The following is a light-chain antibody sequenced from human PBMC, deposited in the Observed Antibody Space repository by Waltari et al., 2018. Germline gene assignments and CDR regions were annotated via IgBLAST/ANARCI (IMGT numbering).Light chain of an antibody. J-gene: IGKJ2*01. Sequence: DTQVTQSPSTLSASVGDSVTITCRASQTILTWMAWYQQKPGKAPKLLIYKASRLESGVPSRFSGTASGTEFTLTISSLQPDDSATYYCQQYHDYSTFGQGTKLEIK. CDR1: QTILTW. V-gene: IGKV1-5*03. CDR3: QQYHDYST. CDR2: KAS.